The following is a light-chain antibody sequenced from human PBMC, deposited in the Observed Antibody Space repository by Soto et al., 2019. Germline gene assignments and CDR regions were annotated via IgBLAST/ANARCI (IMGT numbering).Light chain of an antibody. CDR2: GAS. Sequence: EIVITQSPATLSVSPGERATLSCRASQSVSSNLAWYQQKPGQAPRLLIYGASTRATGIPARFSGSGSGTDFTLTISSLEPEDFAVYYCQQRSNWPPKWTFGQGTKVDIK. CDR1: QSVSSN. CDR3: QQRSNWPPKWT. J-gene: IGKJ1*01. V-gene: IGKV3-15*01.